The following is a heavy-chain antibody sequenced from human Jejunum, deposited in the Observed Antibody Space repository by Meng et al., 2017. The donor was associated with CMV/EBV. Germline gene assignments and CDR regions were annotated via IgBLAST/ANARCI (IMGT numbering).Heavy chain of an antibody. Sequence: SWAASGFTFSSYSMNWVRQAPGKGLEWVSSITSSSGTIYYADSVKGRFTIFRDNAKNSLHLQMNSLRADDTAVYYCARDLQLSTWGQGTLVTVSS. CDR1: GFTFSSYS. D-gene: IGHD5-18*01. CDR2: ITSSSGTI. CDR3: ARDLQLST. J-gene: IGHJ5*02. V-gene: IGHV3-48*04.